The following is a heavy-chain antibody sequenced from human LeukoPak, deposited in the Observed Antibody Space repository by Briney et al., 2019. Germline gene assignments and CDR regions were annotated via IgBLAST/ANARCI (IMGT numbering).Heavy chain of an antibody. D-gene: IGHD6-19*01. Sequence: GGSLRLSCAASGFTFDDYAMHWVRQAPGKGLEWVSGISWNSGSIGYADSVKGRFTISRDNAKNSLYLQMNSLRAEDMALYYCAKSRSGWYEGVFDYWGQGTLVTVSS. CDR3: AKSRSGWYEGVFDY. CDR2: ISWNSGSI. V-gene: IGHV3-9*03. CDR1: GFTFDDYA. J-gene: IGHJ4*02.